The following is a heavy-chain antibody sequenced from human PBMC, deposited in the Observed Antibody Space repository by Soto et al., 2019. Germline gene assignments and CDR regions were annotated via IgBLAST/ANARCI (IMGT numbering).Heavy chain of an antibody. CDR1: GFTFSSYW. Sequence: EVQLVESGGGLVQPGGSLRLSCAASGFTFSSYWIHWVRQGPGKGLVWVSRINTDASRTNYADSVKGRFTISRDNAKNTVYLQVNSLRAEDTALYLCVRGASGRYYMDVWGKGNTVNVSS. CDR3: VRGASGRYYMDV. J-gene: IGHJ6*03. CDR2: INTDASRT. D-gene: IGHD3-10*01. V-gene: IGHV3-74*01.